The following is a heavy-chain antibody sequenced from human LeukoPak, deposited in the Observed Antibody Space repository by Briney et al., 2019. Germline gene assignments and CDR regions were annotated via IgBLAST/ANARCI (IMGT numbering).Heavy chain of an antibody. CDR1: GGSISRGSFY. J-gene: IGHJ6*03. V-gene: IGHV4-61*09. D-gene: IGHD6-6*01. CDR3: ARGHNSSSSGFYYYYMDV. Sequence: SQTLSLTCTVSGGSISRGSFYWSWIRQPAGKGLEWIGHIYTSGSTNYNPSLKSRVTISVDTSKNHFSLKLSSVTAADTAVYYCARGHNSSSSGFYYYYMDVWGRGTTVTVSS. CDR2: IYTSGST.